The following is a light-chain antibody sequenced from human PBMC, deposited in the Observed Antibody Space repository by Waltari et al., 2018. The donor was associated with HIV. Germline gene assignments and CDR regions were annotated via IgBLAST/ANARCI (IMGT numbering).Light chain of an antibody. V-gene: IGLV2-14*01. J-gene: IGLJ3*02. Sequence: QSALTQPASVSGSLGQSITISCIGTSSDIGSYHYVSWYQRHPDKAPTLVIYDANARPSGVPFRFSGSKSGNTASLTISGLQAEDEADYYCSSYTSTSTLLFGGGTKVTVL. CDR3: SSYTSTSTLL. CDR1: SSDIGSYHY. CDR2: DAN.